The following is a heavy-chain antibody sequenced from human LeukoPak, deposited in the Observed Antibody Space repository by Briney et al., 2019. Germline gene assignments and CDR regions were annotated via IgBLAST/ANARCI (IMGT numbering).Heavy chain of an antibody. V-gene: IGHV4-34*01. CDR3: AKHLRRRFFSRTLGFDP. J-gene: IGHJ5*02. Sequence: SETLSLTCAVYGGSFSDSYWSWIRQPPGKGLEWIGEINHGGSTKFNPSLKSRVTISLDTSRNQCSLKVNSVTAADTAVYYCAKHLRRRFFSRTLGFDPWGQGTLVTVSS. CDR2: INHGGST. D-gene: IGHD3-3*01. CDR1: GGSFSDSY.